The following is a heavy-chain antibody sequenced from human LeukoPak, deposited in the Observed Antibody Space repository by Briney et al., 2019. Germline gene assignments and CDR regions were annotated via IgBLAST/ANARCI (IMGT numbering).Heavy chain of an antibody. V-gene: IGHV1-69*06. D-gene: IGHD3-3*01. J-gene: IGHJ3*02. CDR1: GGTFSSYA. Sequence: SVKVSCNASGGTFSSYAISWVRQAPGQGLEWMGGIIPISGTANYAQKFQGRLTITADKSTNTVYMELSSLRSEDTAVYYCARSITGHPNDAFDIWGQGTMVTVSS. CDR2: IIPISGTA. CDR3: ARSITGHPNDAFDI.